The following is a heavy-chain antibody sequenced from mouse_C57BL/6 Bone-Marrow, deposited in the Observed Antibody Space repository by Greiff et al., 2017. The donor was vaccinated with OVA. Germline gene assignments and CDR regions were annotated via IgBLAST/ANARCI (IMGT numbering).Heavy chain of an antibody. V-gene: IGHV1-76*01. CDR3: ARGDSNSLDY. CDR1: GYTFTDYY. Sequence: QVQLQQSGAELVRPGASVKLSCKASGYTFTDYYINWVKQRPGQGLEWIARIYPGSGNTYYNEKFKGKATLTAEKSSSTAYMQLSSLTSEDSAVYFCARGDSNSLDYWGQGTTLTVSS. D-gene: IGHD2-5*01. CDR2: IYPGSGNT. J-gene: IGHJ2*01.